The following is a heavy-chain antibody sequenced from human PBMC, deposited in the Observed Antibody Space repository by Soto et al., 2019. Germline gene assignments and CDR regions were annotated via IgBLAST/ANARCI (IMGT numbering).Heavy chain of an antibody. Sequence: PAHTLSLTCAISGDSVSSNSAAWNWIRRSPSRGLEWLGRTYYRSKWYNDYAVSVKSRITINPDTSKNQFSLQLNSVTPDDTAVYYCARDPPDFLRAFDYWGQGSLVTVS. CDR1: GDSVSSNSAA. V-gene: IGHV6-1*01. J-gene: IGHJ4*02. CDR3: ARDPPDFLRAFDY. CDR2: TYYRSKWYN.